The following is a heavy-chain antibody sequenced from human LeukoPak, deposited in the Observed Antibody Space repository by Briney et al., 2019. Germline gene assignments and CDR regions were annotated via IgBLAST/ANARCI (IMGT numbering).Heavy chain of an antibody. D-gene: IGHD2-2*01. CDR3: ASGGDQPLGFDP. CDR2: IYHSGST. Sequence: SQTLSLTCAVSGGSISSGGYSWRWIRQPPGKGLEWIGYIYHSGSTYYTPSLKSRVTISVDRSKNQFSLKLSSVTAADTAVYYCASGGDQPLGFDPWGQGTLVTVSS. V-gene: IGHV4-30-2*01. J-gene: IGHJ5*02. CDR1: GGSISSGGYS.